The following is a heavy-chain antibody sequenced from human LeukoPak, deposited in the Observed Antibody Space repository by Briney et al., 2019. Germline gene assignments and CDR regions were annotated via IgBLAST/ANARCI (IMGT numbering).Heavy chain of an antibody. J-gene: IGHJ5*02. Sequence: SVKVSCKASGGTFSSYAISWVRQAPGQGLEWMGGIIPIFGTANYAQKFQGRVTMTTDTSTSTAYMELRSLRSDDTAVYYCAVDPTSGSWFDPWGQGTLVTVSS. CDR1: GGTFSSYA. CDR2: IIPIFGTA. V-gene: IGHV1-69*05. CDR3: AVDPTSGSWFDP. D-gene: IGHD3-10*01.